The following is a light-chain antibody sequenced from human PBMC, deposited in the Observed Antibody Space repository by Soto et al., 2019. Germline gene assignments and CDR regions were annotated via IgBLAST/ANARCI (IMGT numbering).Light chain of an antibody. V-gene: IGLV2-14*01. CDR2: DVS. CDR3: SSYTSSSTPVYV. CDR1: SSDVGGYNY. Sequence: QSALTQPASVSGSPGQSITISCTGTSSDVGGYNYVSWYQQHPGKAPKLMIYDVSNRPSGVSNRFSGSKSGNTASLTISGLQAGDEADYYCSSYTSSSTPVYVFGTGTKLTVL. J-gene: IGLJ1*01.